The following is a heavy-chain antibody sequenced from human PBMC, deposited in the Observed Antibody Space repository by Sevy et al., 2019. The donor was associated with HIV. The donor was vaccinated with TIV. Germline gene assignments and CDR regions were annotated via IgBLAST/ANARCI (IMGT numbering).Heavy chain of an antibody. V-gene: IGHV3-7*01. J-gene: IGHJ4*02. CDR1: GFSFSTYW. CDR2: MNQDGTER. D-gene: IGHD3-16*01. Sequence: GESLKISCAASGFSFSTYWMTWVRQAPGKGLEWVATMNQDGTERDYVDSVKGRFTISRDNTKTSQFLQMNSLSAEDTGVYYCVREGLGGLSYSLDCWGQGTLVTVSS. CDR3: VREGLGGLSYSLDC.